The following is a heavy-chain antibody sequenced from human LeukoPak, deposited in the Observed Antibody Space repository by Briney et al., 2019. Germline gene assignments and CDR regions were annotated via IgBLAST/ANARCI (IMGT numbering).Heavy chain of an antibody. Sequence: SETLSLTCAVSGYSISSGYYWGWIRQPPGEGLEWIWSIYHSGSTFYNPAPKHRLTISVDTSKNQFSLKLSSVAAADTAVYYCARRGVTTSWFDPWGQGTLVTVSS. CDR3: ARRGVTTSWFDP. CDR2: IYHSGST. D-gene: IGHD4-17*01. J-gene: IGHJ5*02. V-gene: IGHV4-38-2*01. CDR1: GYSISSGYY.